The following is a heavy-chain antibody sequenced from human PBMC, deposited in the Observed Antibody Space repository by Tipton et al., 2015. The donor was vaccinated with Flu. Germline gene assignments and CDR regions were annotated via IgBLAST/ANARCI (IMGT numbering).Heavy chain of an antibody. CDR3: ARDGGRGSSPYYFDY. V-gene: IGHV4-38-2*02. D-gene: IGHD3-16*01. J-gene: IGHJ4*02. CDR1: GYSISDDYD. Sequence: TLSLTCDVSGYSISDDYDWGWIRQPPEKGLEWIGSMHHNGATYYNPSLKSRVTMSVDTSRNQFSLKLNSVTAADTAVYYCARDGGRGSSPYYFDYWGQGTLVTVSS. CDR2: MHHNGAT.